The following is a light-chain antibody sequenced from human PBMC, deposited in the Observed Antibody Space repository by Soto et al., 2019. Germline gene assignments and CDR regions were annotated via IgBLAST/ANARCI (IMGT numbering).Light chain of an antibody. CDR3: SSYTSSSTRV. V-gene: IGLV2-14*03. CDR2: DVT. CDR1: SSDVGAYNY. J-gene: IGLJ1*01. Sequence: QAVLTQPASVSGSPGQSITIFCTGTSSDVGAYNYVSWYQQHPGKAPQLMIYDVTNRPSGVSYRFSGSKSGNTASLTISGLQAEDEADYYCSSYTSSSTRVFGTGTKVTVL.